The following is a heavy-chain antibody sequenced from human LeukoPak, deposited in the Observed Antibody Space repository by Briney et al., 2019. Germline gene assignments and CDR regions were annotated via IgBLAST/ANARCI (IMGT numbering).Heavy chain of an antibody. Sequence: SETLSLTCTVSGGSISSYYWSWIRQPPGKGLEWIGYIYYSGSTYYNPSLKSRVTISVDTSKNQFSLKLSSVTAADTAVYYCAREGGETVTTTYWGQGTLVTVSS. V-gene: IGHV4-59*12. CDR3: AREGGETVTTTY. CDR1: GGSISSYY. J-gene: IGHJ4*02. D-gene: IGHD4-17*01. CDR2: IYYSGST.